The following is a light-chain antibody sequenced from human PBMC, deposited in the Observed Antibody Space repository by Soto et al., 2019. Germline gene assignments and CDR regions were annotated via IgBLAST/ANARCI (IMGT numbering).Light chain of an antibody. CDR1: SSDIGGYNY. V-gene: IGLV2-11*01. CDR2: EVS. J-gene: IGLJ2*01. CDR3: CSYAGSYTFV. Sequence: QSALTQPRSVSGSPGQSVTISCTGTSSDIGGYNYVSWYQQHPGKAPKLMIYEVSKRPSGVPDRFSGSKSGNTASLTISGLQADDEADYYCCSYAGSYTFVFGGGTKLTVL.